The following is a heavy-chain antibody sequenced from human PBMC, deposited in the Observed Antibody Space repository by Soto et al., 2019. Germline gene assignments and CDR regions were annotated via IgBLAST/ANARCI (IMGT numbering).Heavy chain of an antibody. D-gene: IGHD3-3*01. CDR1: GFTFSSYA. CDR3: AKMVELRFLEWLRGNWFDP. CDR2: ISGSGGST. Sequence: GGSLRLSCAASGFTFSSYAMSWVRQAPGKGLEWVSAISGSGGSTYYADSVKGRFTISRDNSKNTLYLQMNSLRAEDTAVYYCAKMVELRFLEWLRGNWFDPWGQGTLVTVSS. V-gene: IGHV3-23*01. J-gene: IGHJ5*02.